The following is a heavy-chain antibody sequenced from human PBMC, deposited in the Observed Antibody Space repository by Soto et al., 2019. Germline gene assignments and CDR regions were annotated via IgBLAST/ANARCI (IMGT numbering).Heavy chain of an antibody. CDR1: GFTVSSNY. CDR2: IYSGGST. V-gene: IGHV3-53*04. D-gene: IGHD1-26*01. Sequence: GGSLRLSCAASGFTVSSNYMSWVRQAPGKGLEWVSVIYSGGSTYYADSVKGRFTISRHNSKNTLYLQMNRLRAEDTAVYYCARGSAPGREKNYYYYYYMDVWGKGTTVTVSS. CDR3: ARGSAPGREKNYYYYYYMDV. J-gene: IGHJ6*03.